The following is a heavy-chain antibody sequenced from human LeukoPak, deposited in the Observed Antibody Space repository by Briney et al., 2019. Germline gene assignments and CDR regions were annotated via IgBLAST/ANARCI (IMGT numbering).Heavy chain of an antibody. V-gene: IGHV3-7*01. Sequence: ETLSLTCTVSGGSISSSSYYWGWIRQPPGKGLEWVANIKQDGSEKYYVDSVKGRFIISRDNAKNSLYLQMNSLRAEDTAVYYCARDSRGMWELTRRNNNWFDPWGQGTLVTVSS. CDR1: GGSISSSSYY. D-gene: IGHD1-26*01. CDR3: ARDSRGMWELTRRNNNWFDP. CDR2: IKQDGSEK. J-gene: IGHJ5*02.